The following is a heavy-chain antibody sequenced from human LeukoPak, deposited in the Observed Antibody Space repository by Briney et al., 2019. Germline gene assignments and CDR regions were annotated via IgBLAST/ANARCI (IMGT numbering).Heavy chain of an antibody. J-gene: IGHJ5*02. CDR3: ARDLFPYGSGTYIP. CDR2: IYTSGST. CDR1: GGSISSSSYY. Sequence: PSETLSLTCTVSGGSISSSSYYWSWIRQPAGKGLEWIGRIYTSGSTNYNPSLKSRVTMSVDTSKNQFSLKLSSVTAADTAVYYCARDLFPYGSGTYIPWGQGTLVTVSS. D-gene: IGHD3-10*01. V-gene: IGHV4-61*02.